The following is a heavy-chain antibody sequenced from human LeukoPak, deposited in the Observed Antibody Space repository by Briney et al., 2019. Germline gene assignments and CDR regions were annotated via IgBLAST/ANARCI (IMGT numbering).Heavy chain of an antibody. CDR3: ARGGAARLHFQN. V-gene: IGHV4-59*01. CDR2: IYHSGST. CDR1: GGSISTYY. Sequence: PSETLSLTCTVSGGSISTYYWNWIRQPPGKGLEWIGYIYHSGSTNYNPSLQSRVTISVDTSKNQFSLNLNSVTAADTAVYYCARGGAARLHFQNWGQGTLVTVSS. D-gene: IGHD6-6*01. J-gene: IGHJ1*01.